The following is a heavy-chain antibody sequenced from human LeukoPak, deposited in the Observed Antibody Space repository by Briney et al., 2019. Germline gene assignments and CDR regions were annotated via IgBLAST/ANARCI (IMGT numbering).Heavy chain of an antibody. CDR2: ISWDGGST. CDR3: AKGYRIVSGSLDY. D-gene: IGHD3-10*01. J-gene: IGHJ4*02. Sequence: PPGGSLRLSCAASGFTFDDYTMHWVRQAPGKGLEWVSLISWDGGSTYYADSVKGRFTISRDNSKNSLYLQMNTLRTEDTALYYCAKGYRIVSGSLDYWGQGTLVTVSS. V-gene: IGHV3-43*01. CDR1: GFTFDDYT.